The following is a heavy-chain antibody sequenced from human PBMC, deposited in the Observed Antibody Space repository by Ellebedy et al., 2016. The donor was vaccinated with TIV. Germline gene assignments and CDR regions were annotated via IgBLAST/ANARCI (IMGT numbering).Heavy chain of an antibody. J-gene: IGHJ4*02. D-gene: IGHD2-21*02. V-gene: IGHV2-26*01. CDR1: GFSLTNIIMG. CDR3: VRALKYCGGDCTYKFDF. CDR2: IFLNHEK. Sequence: SGPTLVTPKETLTLTCTVSGFSLTNIIMGVSWIRQPPGKALEWLAHIFLNHEKSYSTSLEARLSISKDTAKSQVVLTVANMDPVDTATYYCVRALKYCGGDCTYKFDFWGQGALVTVSS.